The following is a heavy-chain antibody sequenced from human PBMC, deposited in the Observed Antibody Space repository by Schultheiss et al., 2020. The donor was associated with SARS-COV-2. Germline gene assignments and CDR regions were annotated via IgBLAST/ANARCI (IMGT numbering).Heavy chain of an antibody. CDR1: GFSLSTSGVG. D-gene: IGHD1-26*01. CDR2: IFSNDEK. CDR3: ARMKVVGATQGFDY. J-gene: IGHJ4*02. Sequence: SGPTLVKPTQTLTLTCTFSGFSLSTSGVGVSWIRQPPGKALEWLAHIFSNDEKSYSTSLKSRLTISKDTSKSQVVLTMTNMDPVDTATYYCARMKVVGATQGFDYWGQGTLVTVSS. V-gene: IGHV2-26*01.